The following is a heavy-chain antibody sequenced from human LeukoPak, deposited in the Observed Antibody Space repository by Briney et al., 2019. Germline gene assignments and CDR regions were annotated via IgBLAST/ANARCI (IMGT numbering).Heavy chain of an antibody. CDR1: GGSISSSSYY. V-gene: IGHV4-61*01. J-gene: IGHJ5*02. CDR2: IYYSGST. CDR3: ARVSGDYDSRPIDP. Sequence: PSETLSLTCTVSGGSISSSSYYWSWIRQPPGKGLEWIGYIYYSGSTNYNPSLKSRVTISVDTSKNQFSLKLSSVTAADTAVYYCARVSGDYDSRPIDPWGQGTLVTVSS. D-gene: IGHD3-3*01.